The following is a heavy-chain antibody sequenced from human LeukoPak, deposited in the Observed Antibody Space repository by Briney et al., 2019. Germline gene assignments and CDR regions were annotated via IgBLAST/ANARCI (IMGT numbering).Heavy chain of an antibody. CDR1: GGSISSSSYY. V-gene: IGHV4-39*01. CDR2: IYYSGST. J-gene: IGHJ4*02. CDR3: ARHFGSYHSSGWYPFDY. D-gene: IGHD6-19*01. Sequence: SETLSLTGTVSGGSISSSSYYWGWIRQPPGKGLEWIGSIYYSGSTYYNPSLKSRVTISVDTSKNQFSLKLSSVTAADTAVYYCARHFGSYHSSGWYPFDYWGQGTLVTVSS.